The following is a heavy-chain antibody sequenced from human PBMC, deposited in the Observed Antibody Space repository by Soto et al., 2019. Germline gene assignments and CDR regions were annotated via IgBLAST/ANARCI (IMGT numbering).Heavy chain of an antibody. CDR1: DDSLTTNKYA. J-gene: IGHJ4*02. CDR2: VYSNGNT. Sequence: QVQLQESGPGLVKPSQTLSLTCTVSDDSLTTNKYAWTWIRQNPEKGLEWIGYVYSNGNTRSSPALQSRVSMSVDTSKSHFSLRLSSVTAADTAVYFCARASYFRPSGSYYFVSWGQGTLVTVSS. V-gene: IGHV4-31*03. CDR3: ARASYFRPSGSYYFVS. D-gene: IGHD3-10*01.